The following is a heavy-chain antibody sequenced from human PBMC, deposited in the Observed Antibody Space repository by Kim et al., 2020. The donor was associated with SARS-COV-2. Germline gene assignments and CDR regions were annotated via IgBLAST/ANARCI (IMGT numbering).Heavy chain of an antibody. CDR1: GFTFSSYA. CDR3: AKVRYDFWSGYRHFDY. CDR2: IRGSGGST. V-gene: IGHV3-23*01. J-gene: IGHJ4*02. D-gene: IGHD3-3*01. Sequence: GGSLRLSCAASGFTFSSYAMSWVRQAPGKGLEWVSAIRGSGGSTYYADSVKGRFTISRDNSKNTLYLQMNSLRAEDTAVYYCAKVRYDFWSGYRHFDYCGQGTLVTVSS.